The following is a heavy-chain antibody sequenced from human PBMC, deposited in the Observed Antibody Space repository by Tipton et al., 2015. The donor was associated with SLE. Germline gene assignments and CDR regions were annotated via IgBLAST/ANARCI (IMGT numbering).Heavy chain of an antibody. D-gene: IGHD3-10*01. V-gene: IGHV3-30*04. CDR1: GYTFPTYA. CDR2: ISYDGSNK. Sequence: SLRLSCADSGYTFPTYAMHWVRQAPGKGLEWVAVISYDGSNKYYADSVKGRFTISRDNSKNTLYLQMNSLRAEDTAVYYCAAGLLWFGECYYWGQGALVTVSS. CDR3: AAGLLWFGECYY. J-gene: IGHJ4*02.